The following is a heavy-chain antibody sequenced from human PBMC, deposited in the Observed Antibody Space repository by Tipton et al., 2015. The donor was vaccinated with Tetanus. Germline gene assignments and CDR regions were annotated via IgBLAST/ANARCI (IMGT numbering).Heavy chain of an antibody. J-gene: IGHJ4*02. CDR3: ARHTNFWSGYYIVY. D-gene: IGHD3-3*01. CDR1: GASINTHH. V-gene: IGHV4-59*08. CDR2: FHFTGST. Sequence: TLSLTCTVSGASINTHHWSWLRQAPGKGLEWIGYFHFTGSTNFNPSLQSRVTISGDTSKNQFSLTMRSVTAADTAVYYCARHTNFWSGYYIVYWGQGTLVTVSS.